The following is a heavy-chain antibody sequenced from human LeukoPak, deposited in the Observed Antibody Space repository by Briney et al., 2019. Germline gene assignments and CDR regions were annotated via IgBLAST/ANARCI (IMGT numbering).Heavy chain of an antibody. J-gene: IGHJ4*02. D-gene: IGHD2-21*02. CDR2: IHYSGNT. CDR1: GGSIRSYY. CDR3: ATVTGDF. V-gene: IGHV4-59*01. Sequence: SETLSLTCTVSGGSIRSYYWSWIRQPPGKGLEWFGNIHYSGNTNYNPSLRSQVTMSLDTSKNQVSLNLSSVTEADTAVYYCATVTGDFWGQGTLVTVSS.